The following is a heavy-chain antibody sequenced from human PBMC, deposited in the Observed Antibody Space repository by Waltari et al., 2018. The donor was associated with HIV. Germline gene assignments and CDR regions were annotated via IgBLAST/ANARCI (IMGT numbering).Heavy chain of an antibody. D-gene: IGHD4-17*01. CDR1: GGSISSSNW. CDR3: ARVRPGWGDYLIFTGATHSKYFDY. Sequence: QVQLQESGPGLVKPSGTLSLTCAVSGGSISSSNWWSWVRQPPGTGLEWIGEIYHSGSTNYNPSLKSRVTISVDKSKNQFSLKLSSVTAADTAVYYCARVRPGWGDYLIFTGATHSKYFDYWGQGTLVTVSS. J-gene: IGHJ4*02. CDR2: IYHSGST. V-gene: IGHV4-4*02.